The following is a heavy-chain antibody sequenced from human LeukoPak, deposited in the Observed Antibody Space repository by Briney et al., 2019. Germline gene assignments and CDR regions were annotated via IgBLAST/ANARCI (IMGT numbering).Heavy chain of an antibody. CDR2: IYYSGST. CDR1: GGSISSSSYY. V-gene: IGHV4-39*01. CDR3: ARLIEGWFDP. D-gene: IGHD2/OR15-2a*01. J-gene: IGHJ5*02. Sequence: SETLSLTCTVSGGSISSSSYYWGWIRQPPGKGLEWIGSIYYSGSTYYNPSLKSRVTISVDTSKNQFSLKLSSVTAADTAVYYCARLIEGWFDPWGQGTLVTASS.